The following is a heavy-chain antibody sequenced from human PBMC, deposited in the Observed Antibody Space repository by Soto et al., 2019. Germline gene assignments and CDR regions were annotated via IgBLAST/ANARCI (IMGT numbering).Heavy chain of an antibody. V-gene: IGHV3-21*01. J-gene: IGHJ4*02. D-gene: IGHD6-19*01. Sequence: EVQLVEFGGGLVKPGGSLRLSCAASGFTFSSFAMSWVRQAPGKGLEWVSSITSSSTYIYYADSVKGRFTISRDNAKNSLYLQMNSLRAEDTAVYYCARAPIGSGWFVGYWGQGTLVTVSS. CDR3: ARAPIGSGWFVGY. CDR2: ITSSSTYI. CDR1: GFTFSSFA.